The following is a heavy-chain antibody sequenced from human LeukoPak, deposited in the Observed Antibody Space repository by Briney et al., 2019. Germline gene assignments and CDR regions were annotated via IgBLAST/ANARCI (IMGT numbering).Heavy chain of an antibody. V-gene: IGHV5-51*01. CDR3: ARNYYDSSGYLLLAFDI. CDR1: GYSFSNYW. D-gene: IGHD3-22*01. Sequence: GESLKISCKGSGYSFSNYWIGWVRQMPGKGLEWMGIIYPGDSDTRYSPSFQGQVTISADKSISTAYLQWSSLKASDTAMYYCARNYYDSSGYLLLAFDIWGQGTMVTVSS. CDR2: IYPGDSDT. J-gene: IGHJ3*02.